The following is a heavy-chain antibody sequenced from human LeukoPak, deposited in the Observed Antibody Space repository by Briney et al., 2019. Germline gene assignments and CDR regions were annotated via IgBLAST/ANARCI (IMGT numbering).Heavy chain of an antibody. V-gene: IGHV1-69*04. CDR1: GGTFNNYT. CDR2: IIPILGIA. Sequence: SVKVSCRASGGTFNNYTISWVRQAPGQGLEWMGRIIPILGIANYAQKFQGRVTITADKSTNTAYMELSSLRSEDTAAYYCARDAGVVVVVAATRRIVGWYFDLWGRGTLVTVSS. D-gene: IGHD2-15*01. J-gene: IGHJ2*01. CDR3: ARDAGVVVVVAATRRIVGWYFDL.